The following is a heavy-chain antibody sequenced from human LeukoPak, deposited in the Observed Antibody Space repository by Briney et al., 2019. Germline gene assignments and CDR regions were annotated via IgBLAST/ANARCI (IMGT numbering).Heavy chain of an antibody. V-gene: IGHV4-34*01. CDR3: ASSTSGGYTYGTDY. D-gene: IGHD5-18*01. CDR1: GGSFSGYY. CDR2: INHSGTT. Sequence: SETLSLTCAVYGGSFSGYYWSWIRQPPGKGLEWIGEINHSGTTNYNPSLKSRVTISVDTSKNQFSLKLSSVTAADTAVYYRASSTSGGYTYGTDYWGQGTLVTVSS. J-gene: IGHJ4*02.